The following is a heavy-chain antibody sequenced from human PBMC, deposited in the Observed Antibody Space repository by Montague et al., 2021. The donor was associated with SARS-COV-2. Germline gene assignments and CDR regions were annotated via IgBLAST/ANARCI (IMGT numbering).Heavy chain of an antibody. V-gene: IGHV4-61*02. CDR3: AREQVMWWFDP. D-gene: IGHD2-21*01. Sequence: TLSLTCTVSGDSISNGRYHWSWVRQPAGKGLEFIGRIYITGATNYNPSLKSRVAISVDTSKNQFSLKLTSVTAADTAVYHCAREQVMWWFDPWGQGTLITVSS. CDR1: GDSISNGRYH. J-gene: IGHJ5*02. CDR2: IYITGAT.